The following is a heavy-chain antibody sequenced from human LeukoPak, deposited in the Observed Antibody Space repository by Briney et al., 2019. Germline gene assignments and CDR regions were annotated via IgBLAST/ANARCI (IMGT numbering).Heavy chain of an antibody. CDR1: GFTFSTFA. V-gene: IGHV3-23*01. CDR2: IFPSGGEI. D-gene: IGHD2-8*02. Sequence: GGSLRLSCAASGFTFSTFAMIWVRQPPGKGLEWVSSIFPSGGEIHYADSVRGRFTISRDNSKSTLSLQMNSLRAEDTAIYYCATYRQVLLPFETWGQGTLVTVSS. CDR3: ATYRQVLLPFET. J-gene: IGHJ5*02.